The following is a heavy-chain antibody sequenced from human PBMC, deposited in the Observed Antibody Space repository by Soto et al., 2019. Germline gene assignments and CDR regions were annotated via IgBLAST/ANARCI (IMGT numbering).Heavy chain of an antibody. CDR2: IYWNDDK. Sequence: QITLKESGPTLVKPTQPLTLTCTFSGFSLSTSGVGVGWIRQPPGKALEWLALIYWNDDKRYSPSLKSRLTITKDTSKNQVVLTMTNMDPVDTATYYCAHRRGAAAGLDFWGQGTLVTVSS. CDR1: GFSLSTSGVG. V-gene: IGHV2-5*01. D-gene: IGHD6-13*01. J-gene: IGHJ4*02. CDR3: AHRRGAAAGLDF.